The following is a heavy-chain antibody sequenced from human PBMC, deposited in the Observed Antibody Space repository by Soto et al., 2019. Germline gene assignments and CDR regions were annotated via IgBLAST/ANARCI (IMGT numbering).Heavy chain of an antibody. CDR2: IWYDGSNK. D-gene: IGHD4-17*01. CDR1: GFTFSSYG. CDR3: ARRWATVTHPMVHYYYHMDV. V-gene: IGHV3-33*01. Sequence: SLRLSCAASGFTFSSYGMHCVRQAPGRGLEWVAVIWYDGSNKYYADSVKGRFTISRDNSKNTLYLQLNSLRAEDTAVYYCARRWATVTHPMVHYYYHMDVSRKGTTVTVS. J-gene: IGHJ6*03.